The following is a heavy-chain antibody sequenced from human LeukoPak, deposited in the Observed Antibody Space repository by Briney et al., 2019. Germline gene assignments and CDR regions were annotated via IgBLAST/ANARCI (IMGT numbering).Heavy chain of an antibody. CDR2: INRDGSDI. CDR1: GFTFSDFW. CDR3: VTDRNRGGSY. J-gene: IGHJ4*02. V-gene: IGHV3-7*01. Sequence: GGSLRLSCVVSGFTFSDFWISWVRRAPGKGLEWVANINRDGSDIYYVDSVKGRFTISRDNAKNSLYLHMNSLRAEDTAVYYCVTDRNRGGSYWGQGTLVTVSS. D-gene: IGHD3-16*01.